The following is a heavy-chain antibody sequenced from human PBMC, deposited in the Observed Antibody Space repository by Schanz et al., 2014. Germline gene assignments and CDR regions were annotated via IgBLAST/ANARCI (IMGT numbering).Heavy chain of an antibody. CDR3: ARGGGPEDVFDI. V-gene: IGHV1-69*02. D-gene: IGHD2-15*01. J-gene: IGHJ3*02. CDR1: GGTFSSYT. CDR2: IIPILGIA. Sequence: QVQLVQSGAEVKKPGSSVKVSCKASGGTFSSYTISWVRQAPGQGLEWMGRIIPILGIANYAQKFQGRVTITADRSTSTAYMELSSLRFDDTAVYYCARGGGPEDVFDIWGQGTILTVSS.